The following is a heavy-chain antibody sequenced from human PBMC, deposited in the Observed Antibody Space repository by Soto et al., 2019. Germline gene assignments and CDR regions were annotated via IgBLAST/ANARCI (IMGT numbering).Heavy chain of an antibody. CDR3: AKDSRRGVTTATTYADY. Sequence: EVQLVESGGGLVQPGRSLRLSCAASGFTFDDYAMHWVRQAPGKGLEWVSGISWNSGSIGYADSVKGRFTISRDNAKNSLYLQMNSLRAEDTALYYCAKDSRRGVTTATTYADYWGQGTLVTVSS. CDR1: GFTFDDYA. V-gene: IGHV3-9*01. D-gene: IGHD4-17*01. J-gene: IGHJ4*02. CDR2: ISWNSGSI.